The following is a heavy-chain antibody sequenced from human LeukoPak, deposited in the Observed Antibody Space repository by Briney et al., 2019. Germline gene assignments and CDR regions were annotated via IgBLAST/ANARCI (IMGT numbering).Heavy chain of an antibody. V-gene: IGHV4-4*07. Sequence: SETLSLTCTVSGGSISSYNWTWIRQPAGKGLEWIGRIYSSGITKYSPSLKSRVTMSLDTSKNQFSLKLSSVTAADTAVYYCARVLRSYYYGSGSLGDWFDPWGQGTLVTVSS. J-gene: IGHJ5*02. CDR2: IYSSGIT. D-gene: IGHD3-10*01. CDR3: ARVLRSYYYGSGSLGDWFDP. CDR1: GGSISSYN.